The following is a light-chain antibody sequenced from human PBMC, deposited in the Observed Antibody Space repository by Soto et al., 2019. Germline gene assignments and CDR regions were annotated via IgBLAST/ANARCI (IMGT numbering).Light chain of an antibody. J-gene: IGKJ1*01. Sequence: DIRMTQSPSTLSTFVGDRVTITCRASQSISLSSAWYQQKPGKAPDLLISDASNLERGVPSRFSGSGSGTEFTLTISSLQPDDFAPYYCQQYNSYSTFGPGTKVDIK. CDR1: QSISLS. CDR2: DAS. CDR3: QQYNSYST. V-gene: IGKV1-5*01.